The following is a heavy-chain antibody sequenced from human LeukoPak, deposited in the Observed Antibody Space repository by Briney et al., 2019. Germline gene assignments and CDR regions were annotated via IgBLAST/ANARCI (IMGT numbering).Heavy chain of an antibody. CDR1: GGSISSYY. CDR3: ARDRPVDYDFWSGYYDY. D-gene: IGHD3-3*01. V-gene: IGHV4-59*01. Sequence: SETLSLTCTVSGGSISSYYWSWIRQPPGKGLEWIGYIYYSGSTNYNPSLKSRVTISVDTSKKQFSLKLSSVTAADTAVYYCARDRPVDYDFWSGYYDYWGQGTLVTVSS. CDR2: IYYSGST. J-gene: IGHJ4*02.